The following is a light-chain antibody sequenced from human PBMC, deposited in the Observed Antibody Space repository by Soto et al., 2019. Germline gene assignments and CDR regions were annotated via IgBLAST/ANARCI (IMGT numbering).Light chain of an antibody. CDR1: SGDIGGYNY. CDR2: EVT. Sequence: QSVLTQPASVSGSPGQSITISCTGTSGDIGGYNYVSWYQQHPGKAPKLLISEVTNRPSGVSDRFSGSKSGNTASLTISGLQPEDEADYYCSSYTTSSTLYVFGTGTQLTVL. CDR3: SSYTTSSTLYV. V-gene: IGLV2-14*01. J-gene: IGLJ1*01.